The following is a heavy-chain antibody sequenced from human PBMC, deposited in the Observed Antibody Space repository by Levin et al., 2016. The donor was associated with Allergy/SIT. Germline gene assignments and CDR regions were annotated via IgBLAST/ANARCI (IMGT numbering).Heavy chain of an antibody. CDR1: GFNFSSHS. J-gene: IGHJ6*02. V-gene: IGHV3-21*01. Sequence: GGSLRLSCAASGFNFSSHSMTWVRQAPGKGLEWVSSISLSGSYIYYADSLKGRFTVSRDNAKNSLFLQMNSLRAEDTAVYYCAREARYHFGSGSAYPEYGMDVWGQGTTVTVSS. CDR3: AREARYHFGSGSAYPEYGMDV. D-gene: IGHD3-10*01. CDR2: ISLSGSYI.